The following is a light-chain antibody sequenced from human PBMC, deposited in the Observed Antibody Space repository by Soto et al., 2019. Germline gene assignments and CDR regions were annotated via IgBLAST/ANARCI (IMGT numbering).Light chain of an antibody. J-gene: IGKJ3*01. CDR2: AAS. Sequence: EIVLTQSPGTLSLSPGERATLSCRASQSVRSSYLAWYQHRPGQAPRLLINAASSRATGIPDRFSGSGSGTDFTLTISRLEPGDSALYYCQQYDNIPFAFGSGTKVDIK. V-gene: IGKV3-20*01. CDR3: QQYDNIPFA. CDR1: QSVRSSY.